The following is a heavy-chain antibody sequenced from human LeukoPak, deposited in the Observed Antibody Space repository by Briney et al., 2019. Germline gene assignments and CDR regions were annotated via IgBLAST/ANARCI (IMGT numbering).Heavy chain of an antibody. J-gene: IGHJ6*02. Sequence: GGSLRLSCAASGFTFSSYAIHWVRQAPGKGLEWLADISFDGGKKYYPDSVKGRFTISRDNSKNTLYLQMNSLRAEDTAVYYCARDSLLWSGSVYYYGMDVWGQGTTVTVSS. CDR2: ISFDGGKK. V-gene: IGHV3-30-3*01. D-gene: IGHD3-3*01. CDR3: ARDSLLWSGSVYYYGMDV. CDR1: GFTFSSYA.